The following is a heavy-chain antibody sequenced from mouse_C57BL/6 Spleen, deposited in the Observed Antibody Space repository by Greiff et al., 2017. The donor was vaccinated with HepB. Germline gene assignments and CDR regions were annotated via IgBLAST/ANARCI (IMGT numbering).Heavy chain of an antibody. V-gene: IGHV2-2*01. CDR3: ARNPLGGFAY. Sequence: QVQLQQSGPGLVQPSQSLSITCTVSGFSLTSYGVHWVRQSPGKGLEWLGVIWSGGSTDYNAAFISRLSISKDNSKSQVFFKMNSLQADDTAIYYCARNPLGGFAYWGQGTLVTVSA. CDR1: GFSLTSYG. J-gene: IGHJ3*01. D-gene: IGHD3-1*01. CDR2: IWSGGST.